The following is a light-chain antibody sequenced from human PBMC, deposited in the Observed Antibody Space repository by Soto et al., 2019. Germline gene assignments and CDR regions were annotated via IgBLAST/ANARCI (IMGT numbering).Light chain of an antibody. CDR2: EVS. CDR1: SSDVGAYNY. Sequence: QSALTQPASVSGSPGQSITISCTGTSSDVGAYNYVSWYQQRPGKAPQLTIYEVSYRPSGISNRFSGSKSDNTASLTIAGLQAEDEADYYCSSYTTSSALVLGTGTKVTVL. CDR3: SSYTTSSALV. J-gene: IGLJ1*01. V-gene: IGLV2-14*01.